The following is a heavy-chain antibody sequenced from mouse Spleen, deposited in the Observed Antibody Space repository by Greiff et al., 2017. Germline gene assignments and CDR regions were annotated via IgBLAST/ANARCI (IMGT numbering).Heavy chain of an antibody. Sequence: EVQLQQSGPELVKPGASVKISCKASGYTFTDYYMNWVKQSHGKSLEWIGDINPNNGGTSYNQKFKGKATLTVDKSSSPAYMELRSLTSEDSAVYYCARGEDYYGSSFYFDYWGQGTTLTVSS. J-gene: IGHJ2*01. CDR3: ARGEDYYGSSFYFDY. D-gene: IGHD1-1*01. CDR2: INPNNGGT. V-gene: IGHV1-26*01. CDR1: GYTFTDYY.